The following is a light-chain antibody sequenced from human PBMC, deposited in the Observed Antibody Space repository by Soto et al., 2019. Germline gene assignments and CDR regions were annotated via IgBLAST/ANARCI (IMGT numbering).Light chain of an antibody. J-gene: IGLJ3*02. Sequence: QSALTQPHSVSGSPGQSVTISCSGTSSDVGNYNYVSWYQHHPGKAPKLMIYDVTTRPSGVPDRFSGSKSGNTASLTISGLQAEDEADYYCCSYAGSYTWVFGGGTKLTGL. CDR1: SSDVGNYNY. V-gene: IGLV2-11*01. CDR3: CSYAGSYTWV. CDR2: DVT.